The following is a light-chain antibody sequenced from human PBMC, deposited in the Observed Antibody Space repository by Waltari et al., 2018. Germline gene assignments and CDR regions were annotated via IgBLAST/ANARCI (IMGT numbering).Light chain of an antibody. CDR3: ATWDNSLTAVV. J-gene: IGLJ2*01. Sequence: QSVLTQPPSVSAAPGATVTIPCSGSSSNIRNNLVSWYHQLPGATPKLLIYDNYKRPSGIPDRFSASKSGTSATLDITGLQIGDEADYYCATWDNSLTAVVFGGGTKLTVL. V-gene: IGLV1-51*01. CDR1: SSNIRNNL. CDR2: DNY.